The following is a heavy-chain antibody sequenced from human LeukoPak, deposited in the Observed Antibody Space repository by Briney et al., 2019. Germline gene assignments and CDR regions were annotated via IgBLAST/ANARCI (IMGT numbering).Heavy chain of an antibody. CDR3: ARLGYGEYLFYSDY. V-gene: IGHV4-39*01. D-gene: IGHD4-17*01. Sequence: PSETLSLTCTVSGGSISSRSYYWGWIRQPPGKGLEWIGRIYYSGSTYYNPSLKSRVTISVDTSKNQFSLKLSSVTAADTAVYYCARLGYGEYLFYSDYWGQGTLVAVSS. J-gene: IGHJ4*02. CDR2: IYYSGST. CDR1: GGSISSRSYY.